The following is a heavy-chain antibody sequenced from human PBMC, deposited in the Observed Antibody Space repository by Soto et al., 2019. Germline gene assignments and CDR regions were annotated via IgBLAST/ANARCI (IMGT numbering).Heavy chain of an antibody. CDR3: ARDWGGYSGSSLHAFDI. Sequence: SVKVSCKASGGTFSSYAISWVRQAPGQGLEWMGGIIPIFGTANYAQKFQGRVTITADESTSTAYMELSSLRSEDTAVYYCARDWGGYSGSSLHAFDIWGQGTMVTVSS. CDR2: IIPIFGTA. CDR1: GGTFSSYA. V-gene: IGHV1-69*13. D-gene: IGHD1-26*01. J-gene: IGHJ3*02.